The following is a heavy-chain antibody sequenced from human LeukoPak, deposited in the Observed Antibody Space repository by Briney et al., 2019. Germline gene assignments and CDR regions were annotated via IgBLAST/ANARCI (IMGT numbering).Heavy chain of an antibody. Sequence: GSLRLSCAASGFTFSTYSMNWVRQAPGKGLEWVSSISSSGSYIYYADSVKGRFTISRDNAKNSLYLQMNSLRAEDTAVYYCTSYRAEYFRHWGQGTLVTVSS. J-gene: IGHJ1*01. CDR2: ISSSGSYI. CDR3: TSYRAEYFRH. V-gene: IGHV3-21*01. CDR1: GFTFSTYS.